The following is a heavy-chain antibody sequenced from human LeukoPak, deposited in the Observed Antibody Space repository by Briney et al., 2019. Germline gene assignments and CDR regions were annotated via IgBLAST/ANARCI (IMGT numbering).Heavy chain of an antibody. CDR3: AREDCSGGSCYASAPIDY. CDR2: IIPILGIA. V-gene: IGHV1-69*04. J-gene: IGHJ4*02. D-gene: IGHD2-15*01. Sequence: ASVKVSCKASGGTFSSYAISWVRQAPGRGLEWMGRIIPILGIANYAQKFQGRVTITADKSTSTAYMELSSLRSEDTAVYYCAREDCSGGSCYASAPIDYWGQGTLVTVSS. CDR1: GGTFSSYA.